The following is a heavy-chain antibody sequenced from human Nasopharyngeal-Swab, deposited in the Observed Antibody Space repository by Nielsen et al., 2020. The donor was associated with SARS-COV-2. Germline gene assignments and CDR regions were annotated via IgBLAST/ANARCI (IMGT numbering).Heavy chain of an antibody. D-gene: IGHD3-16*02. J-gene: IGHJ5*02. CDR3: TRSYDYVWGSYRKS. V-gene: IGHV3-49*02. Sequence: WIRQPPGKGLEWVGFIRSKAYGGTTEYAASVKSRFTISRDDSKSIAYLQMNSLKTEDTAVYYCTRSYDYVWGSYRKSWGQGTLVTVSS. CDR2: IRSKAYGGTT.